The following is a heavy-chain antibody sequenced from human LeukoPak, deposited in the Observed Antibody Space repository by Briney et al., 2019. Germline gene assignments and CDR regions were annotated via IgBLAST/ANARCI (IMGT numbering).Heavy chain of an antibody. Sequence: SQTLALTCTVSGGSISSGGYYWSWIRQHPGTGLEWIGYIYYSGSTYYNPSLKSRVTISVDTSKHQFSLKLSSVTAADTAVYYCARGMFGDYRDAFDIWGQGTMVTVSS. J-gene: IGHJ3*02. D-gene: IGHD4-17*01. CDR3: ARGMFGDYRDAFDI. CDR1: GGSISSGGYY. CDR2: IYYSGST. V-gene: IGHV4-31*03.